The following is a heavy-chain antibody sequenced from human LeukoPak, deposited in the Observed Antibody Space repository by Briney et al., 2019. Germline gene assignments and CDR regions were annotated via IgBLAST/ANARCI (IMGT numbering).Heavy chain of an antibody. V-gene: IGHV3-33*01. CDR1: GFRVSSYG. CDR3: ARDSSAVTVTALLDI. J-gene: IGHJ3*02. Sequence: GRSLRLSCAASGFRVSSYGMHWVRQAPGKGLEWVAIIWYDGSNKYYEDSVKGRFTISRDNSKNTLHLQMNSLRAEDTALYYCARDSSAVTVTALLDIWGQGTMVTVSS. D-gene: IGHD4-17*01. CDR2: IWYDGSNK.